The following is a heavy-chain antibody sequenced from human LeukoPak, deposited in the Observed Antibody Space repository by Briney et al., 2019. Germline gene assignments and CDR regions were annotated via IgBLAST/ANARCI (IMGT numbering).Heavy chain of an antibody. V-gene: IGHV3-9*01. D-gene: IGHD2/OR15-2a*01. CDR3: AKGGPGKREYYFMDY. CDR2: INWNSGSI. CDR1: GFTFDDYA. Sequence: PGGSLRLSCAASGFTFDDYAMHWVRQAPGKGLEWVSSINWNSGSIGYADSVKGRFTISRDNAKNSLYLQMNSLRAEDTALCYCAKGGPGKREYYFMDYWGQGTLVTVSS. J-gene: IGHJ4*01.